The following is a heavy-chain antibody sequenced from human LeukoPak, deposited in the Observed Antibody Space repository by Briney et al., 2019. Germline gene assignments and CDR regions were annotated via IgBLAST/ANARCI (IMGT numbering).Heavy chain of an antibody. D-gene: IGHD3-16*02. Sequence: PGGSLRLSCAASGFTFSSYGMHWVRQAPGKGLEWVAFIRYDGSNKYYADSVKGRFTISRDNSKNTLYLQMNRLRAEDTAVYYCAKEVLKEFSPTYYFDYWGQGTLVTVSS. CDR3: AKEVLKEFSPTYYFDY. CDR2: IRYDGSNK. V-gene: IGHV3-30*02. J-gene: IGHJ4*02. CDR1: GFTFSSYG.